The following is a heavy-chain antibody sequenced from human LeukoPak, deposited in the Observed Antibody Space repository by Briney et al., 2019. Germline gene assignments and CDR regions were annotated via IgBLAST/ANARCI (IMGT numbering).Heavy chain of an antibody. CDR2: ITSRSSSI. CDR1: GFTFSNYN. CDR3: ARDSRFGKLLIPYFDY. D-gene: IGHD3-10*01. Sequence: QPGRSLRLSCAASGFTFSNYNMNWVRQAPGKGLEWVSYITSRSSSIYYADSVRGRFTISRDNAQNSLYLQMNSLRDEDTAVYYCARDSRFGKLLIPYFDYWGQGTLVTVSS. J-gene: IGHJ4*02. V-gene: IGHV3-48*02.